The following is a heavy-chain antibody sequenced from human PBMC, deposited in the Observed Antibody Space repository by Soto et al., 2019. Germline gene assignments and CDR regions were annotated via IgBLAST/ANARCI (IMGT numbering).Heavy chain of an antibody. CDR3: ARDECWGSNTSCQEFDY. V-gene: IGHV3-33*01. D-gene: IGHD2-2*01. J-gene: IGHJ4*02. CDR2: IWYDGSNK. CDR1: GFTFSSYG. Sequence: ESGGGVVQPGRSLRLSCAASGFTFSSYGMHWVRQAPGKGLEWVAVIWYDGSNKYYADSVKGRFTISRDNSKNTLYLQMNRLRAEDTAVYYCARDECWGSNTSCQEFDYWGQGTLVTVSS.